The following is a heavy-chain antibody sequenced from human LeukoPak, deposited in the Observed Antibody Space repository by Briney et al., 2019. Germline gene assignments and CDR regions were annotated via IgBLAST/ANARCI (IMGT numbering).Heavy chain of an antibody. Sequence: GGSLRLSCAASGFPFSSYSMNWVRQAPGKGLEWVSSISRSGTYIYYADSVKGRFTISRDNAKNSLYLQMNSLRAEDTAVYCCARAEGSGSAFDYWGQGTLVTVS. CDR3: ARAEGSGSAFDY. V-gene: IGHV3-21*01. CDR2: ISRSGTYI. D-gene: IGHD3-10*01. J-gene: IGHJ4*02. CDR1: GFPFSSYS.